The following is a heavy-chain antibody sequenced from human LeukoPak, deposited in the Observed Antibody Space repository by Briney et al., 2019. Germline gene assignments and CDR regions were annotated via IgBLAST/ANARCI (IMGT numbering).Heavy chain of an antibody. CDR2: IIPIFGTA. J-gene: IGHJ4*02. V-gene: IGHV1-69*13. D-gene: IGHD2-2*01. CDR3: ARDRWDYCSSTSCYGGSLDY. Sequence: SVKVSCKASGGTFSSYAISWVRQAPGQGLEWVGGIIPIFGTANYAQKFQGRVTITADESTSTAYMELSSLRSEDTAVYHCARDRWDYCSSTSCYGGSLDYWGQGTLVTVSS. CDR1: GGTFSSYA.